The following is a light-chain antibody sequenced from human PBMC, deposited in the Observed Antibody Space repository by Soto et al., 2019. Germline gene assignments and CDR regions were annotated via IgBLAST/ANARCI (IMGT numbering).Light chain of an antibody. CDR1: QIVSSN. Sequence: EIVMTQSPATLSVSPGERATLSCRASQIVSSNLAWFQQKPGQAPRLLIYDASTRATGIPDRFSGSGSGTEFTLTVSSLQSEDFAVYYCQQYNSWPPITFGQGTRLEIK. CDR2: DAS. V-gene: IGKV3-15*01. J-gene: IGKJ5*01. CDR3: QQYNSWPPIT.